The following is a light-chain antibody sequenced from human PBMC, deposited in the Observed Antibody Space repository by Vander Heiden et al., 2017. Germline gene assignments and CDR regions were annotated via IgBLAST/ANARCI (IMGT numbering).Light chain of an antibody. J-gene: IGKJ3*01. CDR2: PAS. CDR1: QGISTY. Sequence: DIQLTQSPSFLSASVGDRVTITCRASQGISTYLACYQQKPGKAPKLLIYPASSWQSLPTSRFSGSGDGTEGTLTIISLQPEDPETYYCPGRNRYNPVFTFGHGTKVDIK. CDR3: PGRNRYNPVFT. V-gene: IGKV1-9*01.